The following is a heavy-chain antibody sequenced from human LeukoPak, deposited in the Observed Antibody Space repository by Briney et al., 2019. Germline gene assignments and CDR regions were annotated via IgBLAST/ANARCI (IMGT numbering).Heavy chain of an antibody. CDR2: IYSGGNT. CDR1: GLIVSDNH. J-gene: IGHJ4*02. Sequence: GGSLRLSCAASGLIVSDNHMSWVRQAPGKGLEWLSVIYSGGNTFYADSVKGRFTISRDNSKNTLYLQMNSLRAEDTAVYYCATLRDLDYWGQGALVTVSS. CDR3: ATLRDLDY. V-gene: IGHV3-53*01.